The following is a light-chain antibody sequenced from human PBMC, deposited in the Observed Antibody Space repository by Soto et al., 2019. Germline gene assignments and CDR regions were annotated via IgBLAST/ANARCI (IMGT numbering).Light chain of an antibody. Sequence: IKMYQSPATLSAYVGDRVTITCRASQSISSWLAWYQQKPGKAPKVLIYDAFSLESGVPSRFSGSGSGTEFILTISSLQPDDFATYYCQQYNSYSRTFGQGTKVDIK. CDR2: DAF. CDR1: QSISSW. J-gene: IGKJ1*01. V-gene: IGKV1-5*01. CDR3: QQYNSYSRT.